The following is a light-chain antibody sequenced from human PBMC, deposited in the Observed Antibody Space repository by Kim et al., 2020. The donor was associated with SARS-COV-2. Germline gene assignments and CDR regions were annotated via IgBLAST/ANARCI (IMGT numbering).Light chain of an antibody. CDR1: KLGNNY. Sequence: VSPGQTASIACSGDKLGNNYASWYQQKPGQSPVLVIYQDSKRPSGIPERFSASNSGNTATLTIRGTQAMDEADYYCQAWHSNTLVFGGGTKVTVL. CDR2: QDS. J-gene: IGLJ2*01. CDR3: QAWHSNTLV. V-gene: IGLV3-1*01.